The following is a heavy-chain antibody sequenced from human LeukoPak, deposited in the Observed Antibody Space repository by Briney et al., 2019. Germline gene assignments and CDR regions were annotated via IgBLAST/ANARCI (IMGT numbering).Heavy chain of an antibody. J-gene: IGHJ6*04. CDR3: ARYCSSTSCSPNGMDV. Sequence: PSETLSLTCAVYGGSFSGYYWSWIRQPPGKGLEWIGEINHSGSTNYNPSLKSRVTISVDTSKNQFSLKLSSVTAADTAVYCCARYCSSTSCSPNGMDVWGKGTTVTVSS. CDR2: INHSGST. CDR1: GGSFSGYY. V-gene: IGHV4-34*01. D-gene: IGHD2-2*01.